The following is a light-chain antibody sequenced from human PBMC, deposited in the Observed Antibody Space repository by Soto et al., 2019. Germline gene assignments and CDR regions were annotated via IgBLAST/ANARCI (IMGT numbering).Light chain of an antibody. CDR2: DAS. Sequence: EIVLTQSPATLSLSPGERATLSCRASQSISSYLAWYQQKPGQAPRLLIYDASNRATGIPARFSGSGSGTDFTLTISSLEPEDLAVYYCQQRSNWPGAFGGGPKVEIK. CDR1: QSISSY. V-gene: IGKV3-11*01. CDR3: QQRSNWPGA. J-gene: IGKJ4*01.